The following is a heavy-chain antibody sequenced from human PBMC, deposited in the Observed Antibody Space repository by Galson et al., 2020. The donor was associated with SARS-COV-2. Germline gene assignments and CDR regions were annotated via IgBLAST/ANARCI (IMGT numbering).Heavy chain of an antibody. CDR2: ISYDGSNK. V-gene: IGHV3-30*04. CDR1: GFTFNSYA. Sequence: QLGESLKISCAASGFTFNSYALHWVRQSPGKGLEWVAVISYDGSNKYYADSVKGRFTISRDNSRNTLYLQMNSLRAEDMALYYCARDLRGGSGYDAFEYWGQGTLVTVSS. J-gene: IGHJ4*02. CDR3: ARDLRGGSGYDAFEY. D-gene: IGHD5-12*01.